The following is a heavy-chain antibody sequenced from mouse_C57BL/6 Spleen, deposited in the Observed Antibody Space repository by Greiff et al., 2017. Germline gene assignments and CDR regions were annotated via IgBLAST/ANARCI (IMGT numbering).Heavy chain of an antibody. CDR3: AGVTTVDYYYAMDY. CDR1: GYTFTDYN. CDR2: INPNNGGT. D-gene: IGHD1-1*01. V-gene: IGHV1-22*01. Sequence: VQLQQSGPELVKPGASVKMSCKASGYTFTDYNMHWVKQSHGKSLEWIGYINPNNGGTSYNQKFKGKATLTVNKSSSTAYMELRSLTSEDSAVYYGAGVTTVDYYYAMDYWGQGTSVTVSS. J-gene: IGHJ4*01.